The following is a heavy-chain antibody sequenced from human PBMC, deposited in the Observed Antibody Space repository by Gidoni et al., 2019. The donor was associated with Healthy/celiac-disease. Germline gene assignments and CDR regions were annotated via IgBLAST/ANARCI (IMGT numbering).Heavy chain of an antibody. CDR1: GFTFSSYA. D-gene: IGHD1-26*01. J-gene: IGHJ3*02. CDR3: AKDLGWELLRSAFDI. V-gene: IGHV3-23*01. CDR2: ISGSGGST. Sequence: EVQLLESGGGLVQPGGSLRLSCAATGFTFSSYAMSWVRQAPGKGLEWVSAISGSGGSTYYANSVKGRFTISRDNSKNTLYLQMNSLRAEDTAVYYCAKDLGWELLRSAFDIWGQGTMVTVSS.